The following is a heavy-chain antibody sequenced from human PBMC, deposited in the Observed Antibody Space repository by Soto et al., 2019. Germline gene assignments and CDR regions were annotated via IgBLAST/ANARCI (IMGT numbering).Heavy chain of an antibody. CDR3: ARDTPPTDY. V-gene: IGHV1-18*01. Sequence: QVQLVQSGAEVPKPGASVKVSCKTSGYTFTSYHISWVRQAPGQGLEWMGWISAYNTNTNYAQKLQGRVTMTTDTLKSTAYMELRSMRSDDTAVYYCARDTPPTDYWGQGTLVTVSS. CDR1: GYTFTSYH. CDR2: ISAYNTNT. J-gene: IGHJ4*02.